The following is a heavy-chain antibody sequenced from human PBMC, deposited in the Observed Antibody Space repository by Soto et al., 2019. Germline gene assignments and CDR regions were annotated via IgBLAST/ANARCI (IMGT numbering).Heavy chain of an antibody. Sequence: SGPTLVKPTQTLTLTCTFSGFSLSTSGVGVGWIRQPPGKALEWLALIYWNDDKRYSPSLKSRLTITKDTSKNQVVLTMTNMDPVDTATYYCAHTGSEGRAAPYYFDYWGQGTLVTVSS. J-gene: IGHJ4*02. CDR1: GFSLSTSGVG. CDR2: IYWNDDK. CDR3: AHTGSEGRAAPYYFDY. D-gene: IGHD6-6*01. V-gene: IGHV2-5*01.